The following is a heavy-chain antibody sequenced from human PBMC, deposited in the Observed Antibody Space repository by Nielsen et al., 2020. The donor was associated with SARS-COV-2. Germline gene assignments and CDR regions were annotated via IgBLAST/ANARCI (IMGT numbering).Heavy chain of an antibody. CDR2: ISYDGSNK. CDR1: GFTFSSYG. J-gene: IGHJ4*02. D-gene: IGHD3-16*01. Sequence: GGSLRPSCAASGFTFSSYGMHWVRQAPGKGLEWVAVISYDGSNKYYADSVKGRFTISRDNSKNTLYLQMNSLRAEDTAVYYCAKDGYKFGELAAQPLAGWGQGTLVTVSS. CDR3: AKDGYKFGELAAQPLAG. V-gene: IGHV3-30*18.